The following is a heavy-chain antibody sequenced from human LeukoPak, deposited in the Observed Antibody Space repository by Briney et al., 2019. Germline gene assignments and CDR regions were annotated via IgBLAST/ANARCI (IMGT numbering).Heavy chain of an antibody. J-gene: IGHJ5*02. V-gene: IGHV4-39*07. D-gene: IGHD3-22*01. CDR3: ARHCEADSSGYCEFDP. CDR1: GNSIKVTSYY. Sequence: SETLSLTCTVSGNSIKVTSYYWDWIRQPPGKGLEWIGSIYYSGSTSYNPSLKSRVTISVDTSKNQFSLNLNSVTAADTAVYYCARHCEADSSGYCEFDPWGQGTLVTVSS. CDR2: IYYSGST.